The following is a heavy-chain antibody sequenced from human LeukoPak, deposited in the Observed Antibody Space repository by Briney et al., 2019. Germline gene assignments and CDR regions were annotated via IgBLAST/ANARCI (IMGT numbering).Heavy chain of an antibody. Sequence: GGSLRLPCAPWGFTFSDYYMICLRHAPGEGVEWLLYISRNSRTTFYAESVKGRFTISRDNAKNSLYLPLNSLRADDTAVYYCARMSETAIIEAAEDLWGQGALVTVSS. V-gene: IGHV3-11*01. D-gene: IGHD6-13*01. CDR1: GFTFSDYY. CDR3: ARMSETAIIEAAEDL. J-gene: IGHJ4*02. CDR2: ISRNSRTT.